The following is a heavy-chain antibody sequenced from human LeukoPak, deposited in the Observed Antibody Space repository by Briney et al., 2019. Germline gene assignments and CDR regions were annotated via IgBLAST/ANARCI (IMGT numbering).Heavy chain of an antibody. J-gene: IGHJ4*02. D-gene: IGHD6-13*01. CDR2: IYYSGST. V-gene: IGHV4-39*01. CDR1: GGAITSSSDY. CDR3: AVWMTAGTRRFDY. Sequence: SETLSLTCTVSGGAITSSSDYWGWIRQPPGKGLEWIGNIYYSGSTYYNPSLKSRVTISVDTSKNQFSLKLSSVTAADTAVYYCAVWMTAGTRRFDYWGQETLVTVSS.